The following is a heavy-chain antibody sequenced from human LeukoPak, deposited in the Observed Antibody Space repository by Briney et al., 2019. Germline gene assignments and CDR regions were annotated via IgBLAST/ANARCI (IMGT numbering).Heavy chain of an antibody. CDR3: AKDQSYYGSGSYFFDY. CDR1: GVTFSSYG. J-gene: IGHJ4*02. Sequence: GGSLRLSCAASGVTFSSYGMHWGCQAPGKGLERVAFIRYDGSKKYYADSAKGRFTISRDNSKTTLYLQMNSLRAEDTAVYYCAKDQSYYGSGSYFFDYWGQGTLVTVSS. CDR2: IRYDGSKK. D-gene: IGHD3-10*01. V-gene: IGHV3-30*02.